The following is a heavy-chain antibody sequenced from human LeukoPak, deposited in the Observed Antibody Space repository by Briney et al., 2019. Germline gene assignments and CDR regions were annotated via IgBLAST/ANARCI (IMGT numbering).Heavy chain of an antibody. CDR2: IYYSGST. V-gene: IGHV4-59*01. J-gene: IGHJ4*02. CDR1: GGSISSYY. CDR3: ARNVAGGYNRGYYFDY. D-gene: IGHD5-24*01. Sequence: KPSETLSLTCTVSGGSISSYYWSWIRQPPGKRLEWIGYIYYSGSTNYNPSLKSRVTISVDTSKNQFSLKLSSVTAADTAVYYCARNVAGGYNRGYYFDYWGQGTLVTVSS.